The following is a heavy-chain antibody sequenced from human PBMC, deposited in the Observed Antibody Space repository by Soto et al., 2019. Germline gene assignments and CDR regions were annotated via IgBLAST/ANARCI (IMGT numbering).Heavy chain of an antibody. CDR1: GGSISSYY. J-gene: IGHJ4*02. CDR2: IYTSGST. CDR3: KVVVVAATPETDY. D-gene: IGHD2-15*01. V-gene: IGHV4-4*07. Sequence: SETLSLTCTVPGGSISSYYWSWIRQPAGKGLEWVGRIYTSGSTNYNPSLKSRVTMSVDTSKNQFSLKLSSVTAADTAVYYCKVVVVAATPETDYWGQGTLVTVSS.